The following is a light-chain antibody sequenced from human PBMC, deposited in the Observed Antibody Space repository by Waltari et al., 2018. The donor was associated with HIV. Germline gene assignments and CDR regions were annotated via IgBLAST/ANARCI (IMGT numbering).Light chain of an antibody. J-gene: IGKJ1*01. CDR2: AAS. Sequence: DIQMTQSPSSLSASVRDRVTITCQASQDIIKYLNWYQQKPGKAPKLLIYAASNLETGVPARFSGGGSGTDFTFTISSLQPEDFATYYCQQLDRYPRTFGQGTKVEIK. CDR1: QDIIKY. CDR3: QQLDRYPRT. V-gene: IGKV1-33*01.